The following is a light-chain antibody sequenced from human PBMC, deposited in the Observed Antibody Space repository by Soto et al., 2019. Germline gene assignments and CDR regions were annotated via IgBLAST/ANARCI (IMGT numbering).Light chain of an antibody. CDR3: QQQGT. CDR1: EFLSSSY. Sequence: EIVLTQSPGTLSLSPGERATLSCRASEFLSSSYLVWYQQKPGQAPRLLIYAASRSATGIPDRFSGSGSATEYTLTINTLEPEDFAVYCCQQQGTFGQGTKLEIK. V-gene: IGKV3-20*01. J-gene: IGKJ2*01. CDR2: AAS.